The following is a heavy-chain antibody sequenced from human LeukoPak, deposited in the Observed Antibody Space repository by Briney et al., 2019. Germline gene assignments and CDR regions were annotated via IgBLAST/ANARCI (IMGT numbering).Heavy chain of an antibody. Sequence: SETLSLTCTVSGGSISTSNSYWGWIRQPPGKGLEWIGSIYYSGNTYYNASLKSQVSTSIDTSKNQFSLRLTSVTAADMAVYYCARQTGSGLFILPGGQGTLVTVSS. V-gene: IGHV4-39*01. CDR1: GGSISTSNSY. CDR3: ARQTGSGLFILP. CDR2: IYYSGNT. D-gene: IGHD3/OR15-3a*01. J-gene: IGHJ4*02.